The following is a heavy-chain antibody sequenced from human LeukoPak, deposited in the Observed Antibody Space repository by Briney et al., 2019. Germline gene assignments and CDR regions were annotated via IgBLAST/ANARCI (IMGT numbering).Heavy chain of an antibody. V-gene: IGHV3-23*01. Sequence: GGSLRLSCAASGFTFSSYAMSWVRQAPGKGLEWVSAISGSGDSTSYAQKFQGRVTMTRDTSTSTVHMELSSLRSEDTAMYYCARDTDTSGWSGAFDIWGQGTMVTVSS. J-gene: IGHJ3*02. CDR2: ISGSGDST. D-gene: IGHD6-19*01. CDR1: GFTFSSYA. CDR3: ARDTDTSGWSGAFDI.